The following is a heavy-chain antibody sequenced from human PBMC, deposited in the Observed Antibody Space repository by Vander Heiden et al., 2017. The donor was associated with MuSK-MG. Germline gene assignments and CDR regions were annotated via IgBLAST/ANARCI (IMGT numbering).Heavy chain of an antibody. D-gene: IGHD2-2*02. Sequence: QVQLVQSGAEVKKPGASVKVSCKASGSTFPSYDINWVRQATGQGLEWMGWMNPNSGNTGYAQKFQGRVTMTRNTSISTAYMELSSLRSEDTAVYYCARGARYCSSTSCYTYYYYGMDVWGQGTTVTVSS. V-gene: IGHV1-8*01. J-gene: IGHJ6*02. CDR3: ARGARYCSSTSCYTYYYYGMDV. CDR2: MNPNSGNT. CDR1: GSTFPSYD.